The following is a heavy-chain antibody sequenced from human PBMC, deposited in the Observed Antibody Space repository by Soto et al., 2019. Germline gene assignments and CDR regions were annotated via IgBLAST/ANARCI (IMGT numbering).Heavy chain of an antibody. Sequence: EVQLVESGGGWVQPGGSLKLSCSGSGFSFSDSAIHWVRQASGQGLEWVGRIRDKANHYATAYDVSVRGRFTISRDDSNSALYVQMNRLTGEDTAVYYCARPRSAWSVFHYCSWDVGGQGTTVTVS. CDR1: GFSFSDSA. D-gene: IGHD2-21*02. V-gene: IGHV3-73*02. CDR2: IRDKANHYAT. J-gene: IGHJ6*02. CDR3: ARPRSAWSVFHYCSWDV.